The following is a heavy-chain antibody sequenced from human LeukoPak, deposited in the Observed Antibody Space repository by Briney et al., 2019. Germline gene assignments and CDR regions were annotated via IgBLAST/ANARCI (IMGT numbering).Heavy chain of an antibody. D-gene: IGHD6-13*01. J-gene: IGHJ4*02. Sequence: PSETLSLTCTVSGGSISSYYWSWIRQPPGKGLEWIGYIYYSGSTNYHPSLKSRVTISVDTSKNQFSLKLSSVTAADTAVYYCARVDSSTLSYFDYWGQGALVTVSS. CDR1: GGSISSYY. CDR2: IYYSGST. CDR3: ARVDSSTLSYFDY. V-gene: IGHV4-59*01.